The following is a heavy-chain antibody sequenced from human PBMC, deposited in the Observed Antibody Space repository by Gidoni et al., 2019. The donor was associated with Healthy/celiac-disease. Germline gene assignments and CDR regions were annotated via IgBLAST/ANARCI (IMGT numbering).Heavy chain of an antibody. Sequence: PGLVKPSETLSLTCTVSGGSISSSSYYWGWIRQPPGKGLEWIGSLYYSGSTYYNPSLKSRVTISVDTSKNQFSLKLSSVTAADTAVYYCARQFGGTMVRGVIIEMDVWGQGTTVTVSS. V-gene: IGHV4-39*01. CDR3: ARQFGGTMVRGVIIEMDV. CDR2: LYYSGST. J-gene: IGHJ6*02. D-gene: IGHD3-10*01. CDR1: GGSISSSSYY.